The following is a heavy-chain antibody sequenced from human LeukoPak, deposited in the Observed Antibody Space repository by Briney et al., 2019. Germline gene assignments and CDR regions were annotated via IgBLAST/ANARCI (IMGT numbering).Heavy chain of an antibody. D-gene: IGHD5-12*01. J-gene: IGHJ4*02. V-gene: IGHV3-23*01. CDR2: IRGST. CDR3: AKDLGGSTDY. Sequence: GGSLRLSCAASGFTFNNYAVSWVRQAPGKGLEWVSLIRGSTYYADSVKGRFTISRDNSQKTVYMQMNSLRAEDTALYYCAKDLGGSTDYWGQGTLVTVSS. CDR1: GFTFNNYA.